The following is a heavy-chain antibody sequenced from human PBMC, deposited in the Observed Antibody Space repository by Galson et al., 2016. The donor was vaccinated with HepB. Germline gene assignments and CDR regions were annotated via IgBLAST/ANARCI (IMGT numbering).Heavy chain of an antibody. CDR2: IFPDDAAT. J-gene: IGHJ4*02. Sequence: QSGAEVKKPGESLKISCKGSGYRFSSYWISWVRQMPGKGLEWMGSIFPDDAATKYSPSFQGQVTISAHTSLNTAYLQWIGLKALDTAMYYFAGHGAPGMWKFDLWGQGTLVTVSS. D-gene: IGHD6-13*01. CDR1: GYRFSSYW. V-gene: IGHV5-51*01. CDR3: AGHGAPGMWKFDL.